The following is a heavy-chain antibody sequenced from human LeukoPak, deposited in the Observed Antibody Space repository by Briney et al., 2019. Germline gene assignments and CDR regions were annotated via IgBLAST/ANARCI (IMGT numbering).Heavy chain of an antibody. V-gene: IGHV3-23*02. Sequence: VREAXGKGGEGVSAISGRGGSTYYGDCEKGRFTISRDNYKNTVYVERNSLRAEDTAVYYCAKDRELPGDRKPGYFDYWGQGTLVTVSS. CDR2: ISGRGGST. D-gene: IGHD7-27*01. CDR3: AKDRELPGDRKPGYFDY. J-gene: IGHJ4*02.